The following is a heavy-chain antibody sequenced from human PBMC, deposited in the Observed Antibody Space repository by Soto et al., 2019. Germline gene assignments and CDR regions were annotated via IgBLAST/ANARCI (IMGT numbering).Heavy chain of an antibody. CDR2: INHSGST. V-gene: IGHV4-34*01. CDR1: GGSFSGYY. D-gene: IGHD3-10*01. Sequence: SETLSLTCAVYGGSFSGYYWSWIRQPPGKGLEWIGEINHSGSTNYNPSLKSRVTISVDTSKNQFSLKLSSVTAADTAVYYCARVLGGTRFRGKRGGMDVWGQGTTVTVSS. J-gene: IGHJ6*02. CDR3: ARVLGGTRFRGKRGGMDV.